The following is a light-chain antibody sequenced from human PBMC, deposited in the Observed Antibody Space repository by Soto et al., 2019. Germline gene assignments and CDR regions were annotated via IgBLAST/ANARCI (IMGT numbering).Light chain of an antibody. CDR2: HAS. CDR3: QQYNSYS. J-gene: IGKJ1*01. V-gene: IGKV1-5*01. CDR1: QTISSW. Sequence: DIQMTPSPSTLSASVGDRVTITCRASQTISSWLAWYQQKPGTAPKLLIYHASTLESGVPSRFSGSGSGTEFTLTISSLQPDDFATYYCQQYNSYSFGQGTKVDIK.